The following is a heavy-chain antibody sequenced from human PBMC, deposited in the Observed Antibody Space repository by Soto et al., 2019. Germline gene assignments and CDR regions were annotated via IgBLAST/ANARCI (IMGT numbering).Heavy chain of an antibody. J-gene: IGHJ5*02. CDR3: ARGVGSGSYYNQYNWFDP. Sequence: SETLSLTCAVSGGSISSGGYSWSWIRQPPGKGLEWIGYIYHSGSTYYNPSLKSRVTMTTDTSTSTAYMELRSLRSDDTAVYYCARGVGSGSYYNQYNWFDPWGQGTLVTV. D-gene: IGHD3-10*01. V-gene: IGHV4-30-2*01. CDR2: IYHSGST. CDR1: GGSISSGGYS.